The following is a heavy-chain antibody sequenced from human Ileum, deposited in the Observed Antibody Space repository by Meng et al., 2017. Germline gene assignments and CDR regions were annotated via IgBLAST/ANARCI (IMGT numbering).Heavy chain of an antibody. CDR2: IRRKTDATTT. CDR1: GFTFSNAW. V-gene: IGHV3-15*01. J-gene: IGHJ4*02. CDR3: TAEDPQYYFDY. Sequence: EVQLVESGGGLVQPGGSLKLSCAASGFTFSNAWLSWVRQAPGKGLEWIARIRRKTDATTTDYVAPVKGRFTISRDDSENTLFLQMNSLKTEDTAVYYCTAEDPQYYFDYWGQGTLVTVSS.